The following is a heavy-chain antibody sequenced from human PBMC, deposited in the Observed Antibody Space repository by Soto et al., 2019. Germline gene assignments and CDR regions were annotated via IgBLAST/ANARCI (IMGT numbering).Heavy chain of an antibody. CDR2: ISYSGST. CDR3: ARVDVRVSARRFFDY. V-gene: IGHV4-59*01. J-gene: IGHJ4*02. D-gene: IGHD6-6*01. CDR1: GGSISSYY. Sequence: SETISLTCTVSGGSISSYYWSWIRQPPGKGLERIGHISYSGSTNYNPSLKSRVTISVDPSKNQFSLKLSSVTAADTAGYCCARVDVRVSARRFFDYWCQGALVTVSS.